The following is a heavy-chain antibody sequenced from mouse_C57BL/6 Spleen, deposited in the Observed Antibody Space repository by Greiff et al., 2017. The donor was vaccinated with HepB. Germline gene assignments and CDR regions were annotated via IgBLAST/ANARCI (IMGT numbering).Heavy chain of an antibody. J-gene: IGHJ3*01. CDR1: GYTFTSYW. D-gene: IGHD3-1*01. V-gene: IGHV1-69*01. CDR2: IDPSDSYT. CDR3: HRSYQGEGEE. Sequence: VQLQQPGAELVMPGASVKLSCKASGYTFTSYWMHWVKQRPGQGLEWIGEIDPSDSYTNYNQKFKGKSTLTVDKSSSTAYMQLSSLTCEDSAGEEVHRSYQGEGEEGGHGTLITVSA.